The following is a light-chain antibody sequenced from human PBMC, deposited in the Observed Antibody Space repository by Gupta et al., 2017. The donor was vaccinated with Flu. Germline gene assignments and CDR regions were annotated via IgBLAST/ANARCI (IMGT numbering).Light chain of an antibody. Sequence: VTISCTGSISNFGADYDVQWYQQVPGTAPKLLIYSNNRRPSGVPDRFSGSKSGTSASLAITGLQAEDVADYYCQSFDNSLSAWVFGGGTKLTVL. J-gene: IGLJ3*02. V-gene: IGLV1-40*01. CDR1: ISNFGADYD. CDR2: SNN. CDR3: QSFDNSLSAWV.